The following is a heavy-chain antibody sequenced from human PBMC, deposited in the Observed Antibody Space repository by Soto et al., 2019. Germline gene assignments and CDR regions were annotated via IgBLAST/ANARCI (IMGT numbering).Heavy chain of an antibody. J-gene: IGHJ4*02. Sequence: GGSLRLSCAASGFTFSSSGMHWVRQAPGKGLEWVAVIWYDGSNKYYADSVKGRFTISRDNSKNTLYLQMNSLRAEDTAVYYCASPRLKYSGYDSSLDYWGQGTLATVYS. CDR2: IWYDGSNK. V-gene: IGHV3-33*01. CDR3: ASPRLKYSGYDSSLDY. D-gene: IGHD5-12*01. CDR1: GFTFSSSG.